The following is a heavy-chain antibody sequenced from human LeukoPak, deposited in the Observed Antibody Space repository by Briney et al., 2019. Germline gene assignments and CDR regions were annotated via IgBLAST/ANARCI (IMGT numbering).Heavy chain of an antibody. CDR1: GGSFSGYY. CDR3: ARSKTDFWSPYYFDY. J-gene: IGHJ4*02. V-gene: IGHV4-34*01. CDR2: INHSGST. D-gene: IGHD3-3*01. Sequence: PSETLSLTCAVYGGSFSGYYWSWIRQPPGKGLEWIGEINHSGSTNYNPSLKSRVTISVDTSKNQFSLKLSSVTAADTAVYYCARSKTDFWSPYYFDYWGQGTLVTVSS.